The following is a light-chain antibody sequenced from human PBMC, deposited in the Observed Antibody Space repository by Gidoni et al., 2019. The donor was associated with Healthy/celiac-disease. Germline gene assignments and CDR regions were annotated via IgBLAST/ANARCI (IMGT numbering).Light chain of an antibody. V-gene: IGLV2-11*01. Sequence: QSALTQPRSVSGSPGPSVTISCTGTSSDVGGSNYVPWYQQHPGKAPKLMIYDVSKRPSGVPDRFSGSKSGNTASLTISGLQAEDEADYYCCSYAGSYTVVFGGGTKLTVL. J-gene: IGLJ2*01. CDR1: SSDVGGSNY. CDR3: CSYAGSYTVV. CDR2: DVS.